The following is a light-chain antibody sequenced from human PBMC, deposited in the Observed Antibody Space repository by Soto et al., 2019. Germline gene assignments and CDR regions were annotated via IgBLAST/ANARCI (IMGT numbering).Light chain of an antibody. CDR1: QSLLHSNGYNY. Sequence: DIVMTQSPLSLPVTPGEPASISCRSSQSLLHSNGYNYLDWYLQKPGQSPQLLIYLGSNRASGVPERFSGSGSGTDFTLKISRVEAEDVGVYYCLQALQTQFTFGPGTQVDIK. J-gene: IGKJ3*01. V-gene: IGKV2-28*01. CDR3: LQALQTQFT. CDR2: LGS.